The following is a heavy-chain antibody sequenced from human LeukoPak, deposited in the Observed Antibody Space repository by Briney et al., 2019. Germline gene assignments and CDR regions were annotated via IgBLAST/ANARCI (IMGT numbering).Heavy chain of an antibody. CDR3: ARHGRWLQSPEFDY. CDR2: IYPGDSDT. Sequence: GASLQISCQGSGSSFTSYWIGWVRPLPGKGLEWMGIIYPGDSDTRYSPSFQGQVTISADKSISTAYLQWSSLKASDTAMYYCARHGRWLQSPEFDYWGQGTLVTVSS. J-gene: IGHJ4*02. V-gene: IGHV5-51*01. CDR1: GSSFTSYW. D-gene: IGHD5-24*01.